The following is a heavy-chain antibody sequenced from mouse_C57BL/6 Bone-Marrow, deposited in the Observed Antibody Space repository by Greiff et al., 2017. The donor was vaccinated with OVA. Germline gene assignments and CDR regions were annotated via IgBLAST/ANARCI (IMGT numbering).Heavy chain of an antibody. D-gene: IGHD2-1*01. CDR3: TTYGNLDY. J-gene: IGHJ2*01. Sequence: EVQLQQSGAELVRPGASVKLSCTASGFNIKDDYMHWVKQRPEQGLEWIGWIDPENGDTEYASKFQGKATITAETSSNTAYLQLSSLTSDGTSVYYCTTYGNLDYWGQGTTLTVSS. V-gene: IGHV14-4*01. CDR2: IDPENGDT. CDR1: GFNIKDDY.